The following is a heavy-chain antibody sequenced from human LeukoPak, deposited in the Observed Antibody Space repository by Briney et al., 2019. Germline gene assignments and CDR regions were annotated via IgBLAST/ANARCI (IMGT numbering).Heavy chain of an antibody. V-gene: IGHV1-2*04. Sequence: ASVKVSCKASGYTFTGYYMHWVRQAPGQGLEWMGWINPNSGGTNYAQKFQGWVTMTRDTSISTAYMELSRLRSDDTAVYYCARACWDYYDSSGHQGLAFDIWGQGTMVTVSS. J-gene: IGHJ3*02. D-gene: IGHD3-22*01. CDR3: ARACWDYYDSSGHQGLAFDI. CDR1: GYTFTGYY. CDR2: INPNSGGT.